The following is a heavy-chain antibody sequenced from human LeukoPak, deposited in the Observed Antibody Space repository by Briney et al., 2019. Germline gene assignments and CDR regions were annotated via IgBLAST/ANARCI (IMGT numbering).Heavy chain of an antibody. V-gene: IGHV3-33*01. J-gene: IGHJ4*02. CDR2: IWYDGSNK. Sequence: GRSLRLSCAASGFTFSSYGMHWVRQAPGKGLEWVAVIWYDGSNKYYADSVKGRFTISRDNSKNTLYLQMNSLRAEDTAVYYCARVVLRYFDWLPYYFDYWGQGTLVTVPS. CDR1: GFTFSSYG. CDR3: ARVVLRYFDWLPYYFDY. D-gene: IGHD3-9*01.